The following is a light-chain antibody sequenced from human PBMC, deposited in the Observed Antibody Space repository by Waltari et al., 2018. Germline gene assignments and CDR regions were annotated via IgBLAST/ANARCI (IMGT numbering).Light chain of an antibody. J-gene: IGLJ3*02. CDR2: DDN. CDR3: GTWDSSLAVWM. Sequence: HSLLTQPPSLSAAPGQRVTIYCSGTSPNIGGNDVFWYQQFPGKAPRLLIYDDNRRPAGIPDRFSGSKSATSASLAISRLQTGDEADYYCGTWDSSLAVWMFGGGTRLTVL. CDR1: SPNIGGND. V-gene: IGLV1-51*02.